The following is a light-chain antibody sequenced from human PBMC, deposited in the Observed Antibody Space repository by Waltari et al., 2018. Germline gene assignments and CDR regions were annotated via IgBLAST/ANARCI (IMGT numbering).Light chain of an antibody. CDR3: CSYTAGSTWV. CDR2: EGS. Sequence: QSALTQPASVSGSPGQSITISGPGTGSDVGIYNLVSWYQQHPGKAPKLMIYEGSKRPSGVSNRFSGSKSGNTASLTISGLQAEDEADYYCCSYTAGSTWVFGGGTKLTVL. V-gene: IGLV2-23*01. CDR1: GSDVGIYNL. J-gene: IGLJ3*02.